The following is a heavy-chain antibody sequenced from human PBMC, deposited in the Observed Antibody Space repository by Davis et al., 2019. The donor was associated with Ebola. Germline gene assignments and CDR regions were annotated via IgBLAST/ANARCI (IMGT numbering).Heavy chain of an antibody. J-gene: IGHJ4*02. CDR3: AGGDIVVVR. D-gene: IGHD2-15*01. CDR2: INHSGST. CDR1: GGSFSGYY. Sequence: MPSETLSLTCAVYGGSFSGYYWSWIRQPPGKGLEWIGEINHSGSTNYNPSLKSRVTISVDTSKNQYSLKLSSVTAADTAVYYCAGGDIVVVRWGQGTLVTVSS. V-gene: IGHV4-34*01.